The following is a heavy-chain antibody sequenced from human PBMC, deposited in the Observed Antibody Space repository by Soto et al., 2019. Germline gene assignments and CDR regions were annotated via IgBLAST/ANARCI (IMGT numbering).Heavy chain of an antibody. CDR3: AVLVYGGNRWYFDL. D-gene: IGHD4-17*01. J-gene: IGHJ2*01. Sequence: SVKVSCKASGGTFSSYAISWVRQAPGQGLEWMGGIIPIFGTANYAQKFQGRVTITADESTSTAYMELSSLRSEDTAVYYCAVLVYGGNRWYFDLWGRGTLVTVSS. V-gene: IGHV1-69*13. CDR1: GGTFSSYA. CDR2: IIPIFGTA.